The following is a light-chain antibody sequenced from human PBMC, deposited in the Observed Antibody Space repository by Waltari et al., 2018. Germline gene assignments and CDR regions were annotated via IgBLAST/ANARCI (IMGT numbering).Light chain of an antibody. CDR1: ESISDW. Sequence: DIQMTQSPSTLSASLGDRVTITCRASESISDWLTWYQPRPGKAPYLLIYKASRLQSGVPSRFSGSGSGTDFTLSINSLQPDDFATYYCQQYNTYPYTFGQGTKVEIK. CDR3: QQYNTYPYT. V-gene: IGKV1-5*03. CDR2: KAS. J-gene: IGKJ2*01.